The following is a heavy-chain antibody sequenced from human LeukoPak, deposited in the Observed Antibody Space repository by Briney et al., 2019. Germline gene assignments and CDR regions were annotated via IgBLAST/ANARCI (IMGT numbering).Heavy chain of an antibody. CDR2: ITGKGGGT. J-gene: IGHJ4*02. D-gene: IGHD6-13*01. Sequence: GRSLRLSRAASGLTFSSYATSGVRDAPGKGLEWGSGITGKGGGTYYAASVKGRFTISRDNSKNTLYLQMNSLRVGDTAVYYCAKSFGYSRSWFDNWGQGTLVTVSS. CDR1: GLTFSSYA. V-gene: IGHV3-23*01. CDR3: AKSFGYSRSWFDN.